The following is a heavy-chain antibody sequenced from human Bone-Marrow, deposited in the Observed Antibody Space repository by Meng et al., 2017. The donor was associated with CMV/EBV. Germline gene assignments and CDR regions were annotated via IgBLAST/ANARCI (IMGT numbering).Heavy chain of an antibody. Sequence: SETLSLTCSVSGGSISSGGYYWSWIRQHPGKGLEWIGYIYDSGSTYYNPSLKSRVTISEQTSKNRFSLKLSSVTAADTAVYYCARDRSGWGYFDYWGQGILVTVSS. V-gene: IGHV4-31*03. CDR3: ARDRSGWGYFDY. J-gene: IGHJ4*02. CDR1: GGSISSGGYY. CDR2: IYDSGST. D-gene: IGHD6-19*01.